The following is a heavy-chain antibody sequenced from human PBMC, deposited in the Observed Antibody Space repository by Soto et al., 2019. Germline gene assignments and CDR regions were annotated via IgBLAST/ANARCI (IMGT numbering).Heavy chain of an antibody. CDR2: ISYEGSNK. J-gene: IGHJ6*02. CDR1: GFTFSPHA. D-gene: IGHD5-18*01. V-gene: IGHV3-30-3*01. Sequence: GGSLRLSCAASGFTFSPHAMHWVRQGPGKGLEWVAVISYEGSNKYYADSVKGRFTISRDNSKNTLYLQMNSLRAEDTAVYYCARERNTGYDYSYYYGMDVWGQGTTVTVSS. CDR3: ARERNTGYDYSYYYGMDV.